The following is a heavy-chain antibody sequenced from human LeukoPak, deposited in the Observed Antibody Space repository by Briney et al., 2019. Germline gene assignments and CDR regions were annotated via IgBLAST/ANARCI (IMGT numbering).Heavy chain of an antibody. Sequence: GGSLRLSCAASGFTFSSYSMNWVRQAPGKGLEWVSYISSSSSTIYYADSVKGRFTISRDNAKNSLYLRMNSLRDEDTAVYYCARENGDGYKPNFDYWGQGTLVTVSS. V-gene: IGHV3-48*02. J-gene: IGHJ4*02. CDR1: GFTFSSYS. CDR2: ISSSSSTI. D-gene: IGHD5-24*01. CDR3: ARENGDGYKPNFDY.